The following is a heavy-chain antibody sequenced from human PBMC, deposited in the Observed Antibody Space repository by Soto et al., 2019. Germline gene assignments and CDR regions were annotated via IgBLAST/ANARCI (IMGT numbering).Heavy chain of an antibody. CDR1: GFTFSSYG. J-gene: IGHJ6*02. CDR2: ISGISGRT. Sequence: GSLRLSCVPSGFTFSSYGMSWVRQAPGKGLEWVAGISGISGRTDYADSVKGRFTISRDNSNNILYLQLNSLRAEDTAIYYCAKQRKYRAYYYPMDVWGQGATVTVSS. V-gene: IGHV3-23*01. D-gene: IGHD5-18*01. CDR3: AKQRKYRAYYYPMDV.